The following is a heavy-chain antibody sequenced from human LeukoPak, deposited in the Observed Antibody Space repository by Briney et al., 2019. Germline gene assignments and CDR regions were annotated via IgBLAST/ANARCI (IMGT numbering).Heavy chain of an antibody. D-gene: IGHD4-23*01. V-gene: IGHV3-48*01. CDR1: GFTSISYS. Sequence: GGSLRLSCAASGFTSISYSMNWVRQAPGKGLEWVSYITSSSTRIYYADSVKGRFTISRDNAKNSLYLQMNSLRAEDTAVYYCARDPTTVVNEGWYFDLWGRGTLVTVSS. CDR3: ARDPTTVVNEGWYFDL. J-gene: IGHJ2*01. CDR2: ITSSSTRI.